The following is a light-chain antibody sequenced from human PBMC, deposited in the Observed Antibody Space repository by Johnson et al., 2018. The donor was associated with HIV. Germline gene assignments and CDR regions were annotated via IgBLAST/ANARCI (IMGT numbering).Light chain of an antibody. CDR2: DNN. Sequence: QSALTQPPSVSAAPGQKVTISCSGSSSNIGNNYVSWYQQLPGTAPKLLIYDNNKLPSGIPDRFSGSKSGTSATLGITGLQTGDEADYYCGTWDSSLSAFYAFGTGTKVTVL. CDR1: SSNIGNNY. V-gene: IGLV1-51*01. CDR3: GTWDSSLSAFYA. J-gene: IGLJ1*01.